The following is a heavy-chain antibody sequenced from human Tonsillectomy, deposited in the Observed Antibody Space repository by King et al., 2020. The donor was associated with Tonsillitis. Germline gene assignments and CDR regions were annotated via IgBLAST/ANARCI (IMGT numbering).Heavy chain of an antibody. CDR2: LSWNSGKI. CDR1: GFTFADYA. J-gene: IGHJ4*02. V-gene: IGHV3-9*01. D-gene: IGHD6-19*01. CDR3: AKDLAGTTGGFDY. Sequence: VQLVESGGGLVQPGGSLRLSCAASGFTFADYAMHWVRQAPGKGLEWVSGLSWNSGKIGYADSLEGRFTISRDNAKNSLYLEMNSLGPEDTALYYCAKDLAGTTGGFDYWGQGTLVTVSS.